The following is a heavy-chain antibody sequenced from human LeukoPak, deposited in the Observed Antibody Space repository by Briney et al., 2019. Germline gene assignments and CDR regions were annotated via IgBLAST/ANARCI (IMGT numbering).Heavy chain of an antibody. CDR2: ISYDGSNK. CDR1: GFNFSSYA. D-gene: IGHD3-16*01. J-gene: IGHJ6*03. Sequence: GRSLRLSCAASGFNFSSYAMLWARQAPGKGLEWVAVISYDGSNKYYADSVKGRFTISRDNSKNTLYLQMNSLRAEDTAVYYCARDGQGVSGYYYMDVWGKGTTVTVYS. CDR3: ARDGQGVSGYYYMDV. V-gene: IGHV3-30*01.